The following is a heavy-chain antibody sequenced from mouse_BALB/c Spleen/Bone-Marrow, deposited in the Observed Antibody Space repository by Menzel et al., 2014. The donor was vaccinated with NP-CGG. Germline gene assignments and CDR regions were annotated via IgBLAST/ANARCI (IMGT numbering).Heavy chain of an antibody. D-gene: IGHD4-1*01. CDR1: GFTFSSFG. CDR3: TRGGNWDDFDY. J-gene: IGHJ2*01. V-gene: IGHV5-17*02. Sequence: EVKLVESGGGLVQPGGSRKLSCAASGFTFSSFGMRWVRQAPEKGLEWVAYINSGSSTIYYADTVKGRFTISRDNPKNTLFLQMTSLRSEDTAMYYCTRGGNWDDFDYWGQGTTLAVSS. CDR2: INSGSSTI.